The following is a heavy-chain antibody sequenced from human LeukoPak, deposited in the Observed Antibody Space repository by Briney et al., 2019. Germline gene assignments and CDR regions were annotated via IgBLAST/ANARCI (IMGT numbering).Heavy chain of an antibody. CDR3: ARHPYSGYDSVWFDP. CDR2: IYYSGST. Sequence: SETLSLTCTVSGGSISSYYWSWIRQPPGKGLEWIGYIYYSGSTNYNPSLKSRVTISVDTSKNQFSLKLSFVTAADTAVYYCARHPYSGYDSVWFDPWGQGTLVTVSS. CDR1: GGSISSYY. J-gene: IGHJ5*02. D-gene: IGHD5-12*01. V-gene: IGHV4-59*08.